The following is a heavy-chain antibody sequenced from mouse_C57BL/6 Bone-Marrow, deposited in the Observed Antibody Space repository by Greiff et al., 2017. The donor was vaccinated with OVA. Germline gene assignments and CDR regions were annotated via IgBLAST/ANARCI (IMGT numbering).Heavy chain of an antibody. CDR1: GYTFTDYE. CDR2: IDPETGGT. CDR3: TREGGYYYGSSYWYFDV. Sequence: QVQLQQSGAELVRPGASVTLSCKASGYTFTDYEMHWVKQTPVHGLEWIGAIDPETGGTAYNQKFQGKAILTADKSSSTAYMELRSLTSEDSAGYYCTREGGYYYGSSYWYFDVWGTGTTVTVSS. D-gene: IGHD1-1*01. V-gene: IGHV1-15*01. J-gene: IGHJ1*03.